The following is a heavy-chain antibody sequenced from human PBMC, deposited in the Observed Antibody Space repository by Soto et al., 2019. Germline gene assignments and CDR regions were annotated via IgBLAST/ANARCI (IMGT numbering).Heavy chain of an antibody. CDR2: INPSSGRT. J-gene: IGHJ6*02. CDR3: ARDHNFGFILYAMDV. CDR1: GYTFTSYS. Sequence: ASVKVSCKAPGYTFTSYSMHWVRQAPGQGLEWMGIINPSSGRTGYAQNFQGRVTMTSDTSTSIVYMEMSSLKSEDTAVYYCARDHNFGFILYAMDVWGQGTTVTVSS. D-gene: IGHD2-15*01. V-gene: IGHV1-46*01.